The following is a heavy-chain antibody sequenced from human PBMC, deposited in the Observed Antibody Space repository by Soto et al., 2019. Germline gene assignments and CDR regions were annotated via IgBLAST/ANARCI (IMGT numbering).Heavy chain of an antibody. J-gene: IGHJ1*01. Sequence: SETLSLTCTVSGGSISSYYWSWIRQPPGKGLEWIGYIYYSGSTNYNPSLKSRVTISVDTSKNQFSLKLSSVTAADTAVYYCARAYSSSWSLWGYFQHWGQGTLVTVS. CDR3: ARAYSSSWSLWGYFQH. CDR2: IYYSGST. CDR1: GGSISSYY. D-gene: IGHD6-13*01. V-gene: IGHV4-59*01.